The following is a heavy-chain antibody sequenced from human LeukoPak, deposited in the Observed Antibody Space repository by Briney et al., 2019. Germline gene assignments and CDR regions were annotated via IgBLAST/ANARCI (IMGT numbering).Heavy chain of an antibody. CDR2: IYYTGST. CDR1: GGSINNYY. CDR3: ARLLFGGYYYYYGMDV. D-gene: IGHD3-10*01. J-gene: IGHJ6*02. V-gene: IGHV4-59*12. Sequence: SETLSLTCTVSGGSINNYYWSWIRPPPGKGLEWIGHIYYTGSTNYNPSLKSRVTISVDKSKNHFSLKLSSVTAAGTALYYCARLLFGGYYYYYGMDVWGQGTMVTVSS.